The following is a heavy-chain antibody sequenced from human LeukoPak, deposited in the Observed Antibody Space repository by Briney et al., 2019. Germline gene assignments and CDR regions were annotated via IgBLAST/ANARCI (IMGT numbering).Heavy chain of an antibody. CDR2: ISWNSGSI. CDR1: GFTFDDYA. Sequence: GGSLRLSCAASGFTFDDYAMHWVRQAPGKGLEWVSGISWNSGSIGYADSVKGRFTISRDNAKNSLYLQMNSLRAEDTALCYCANSIYDADAFDIWGQGTMVTVSS. J-gene: IGHJ3*02. D-gene: IGHD3-22*01. V-gene: IGHV3-9*01. CDR3: ANSIYDADAFDI.